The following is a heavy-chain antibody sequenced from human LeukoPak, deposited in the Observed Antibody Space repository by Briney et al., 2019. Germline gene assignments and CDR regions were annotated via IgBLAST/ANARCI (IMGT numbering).Heavy chain of an antibody. V-gene: IGHV3-30*04. D-gene: IGHD3-10*01. Sequence: GGSLRLSCAASGFTFSSYAMHWVRQAPGKGLEWGGVISYDGSNKYYADSVKGRFTISRDNSENTLYLQMNSLRAEDTAVYYCARDKLLWFGELLTWGQGTLVTVSS. CDR2: ISYDGSNK. J-gene: IGHJ5*02. CDR1: GFTFSSYA. CDR3: ARDKLLWFGELLT.